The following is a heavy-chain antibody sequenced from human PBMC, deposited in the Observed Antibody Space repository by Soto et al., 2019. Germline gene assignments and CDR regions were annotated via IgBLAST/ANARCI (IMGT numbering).Heavy chain of an antibody. Sequence: VKVSCKVSGYTLTELSMHWVRQAPGKGLEWMGGFDPEDGETIYAQKFQGRVTMTEDTSTDTAYMELSSLRSEDTAVYYCATVLHAYSSGCYDAFDIWGQGTMVTVS. D-gene: IGHD6-19*01. CDR2: FDPEDGET. CDR3: ATVLHAYSSGCYDAFDI. CDR1: GYTLTELS. J-gene: IGHJ3*02. V-gene: IGHV1-24*01.